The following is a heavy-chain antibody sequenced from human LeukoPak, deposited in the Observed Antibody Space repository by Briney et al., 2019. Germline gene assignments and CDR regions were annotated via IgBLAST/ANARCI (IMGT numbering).Heavy chain of an antibody. CDR3: TTESSGALDY. V-gene: IGHV3-69-1*01. CDR2: IDTGSYT. D-gene: IGHD1-26*01. J-gene: IGHJ4*02. Sequence: GGSLRLSCVTSGFSFSTTFLNWVRQAPGKGLQYVSSIDTGSYTYYADSVKGRFTISRDNAKNSLYLEMNSLRAEDTSVYYCTTESSGALDYWGQGTLVTVPS. CDR1: GFSFSTTF.